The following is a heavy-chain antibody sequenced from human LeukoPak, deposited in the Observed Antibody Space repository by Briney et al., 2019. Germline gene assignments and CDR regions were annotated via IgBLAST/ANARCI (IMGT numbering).Heavy chain of an antibody. V-gene: IGHV4-59*01. CDR3: ARTTTVRGTYYMDV. J-gene: IGHJ6*03. CDR2: IYYSGYT. D-gene: IGHD3-10*01. Sequence: AETLSLTCTVSGGSISSYYWSWIRQPPGRGLEWIGYIYYSGYTNYNPSLKSRVTISVDTSKNQFSLKLSSVTAADTTVYYCARTTTVRGTYYMDVWGKGTTVTISS. CDR1: GGSISSYY.